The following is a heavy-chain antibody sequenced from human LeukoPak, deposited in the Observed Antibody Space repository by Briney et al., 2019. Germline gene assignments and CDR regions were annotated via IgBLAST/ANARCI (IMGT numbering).Heavy chain of an antibody. Sequence: SETLSLTCAVYGGSYNGYYWSWIRQSPGKGLEWIGEITHSGSTNYNPSLKSRVTISVDTSKNQFSLKLSSVTAADTAVYYCARLHQTWGQGTLVTVSS. V-gene: IGHV4-34*01. CDR1: GGSYNGYY. CDR3: ARLHQT. CDR2: ITHSGST. J-gene: IGHJ5*02.